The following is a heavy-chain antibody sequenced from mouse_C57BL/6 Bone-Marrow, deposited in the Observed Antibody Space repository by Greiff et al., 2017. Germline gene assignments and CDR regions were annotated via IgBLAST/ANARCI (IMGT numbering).Heavy chain of an antibody. CDR3: AREGYIYDVYYDAMDY. CDR1: GYTFTSYW. D-gene: IGHD2-3*01. J-gene: IGHJ4*01. V-gene: IGHV1-26*01. Sequence: EVQLQQSGAELVKPGASVKLSCKASGYTFTSYWMHWVKQSHGKSLEWIGDINPNNGGTSYNQKFKGKATLTVDKSSSTAYMELRSLTSEDSAVYYCAREGYIYDVYYDAMDYWGQGTSVTVSS. CDR2: INPNNGGT.